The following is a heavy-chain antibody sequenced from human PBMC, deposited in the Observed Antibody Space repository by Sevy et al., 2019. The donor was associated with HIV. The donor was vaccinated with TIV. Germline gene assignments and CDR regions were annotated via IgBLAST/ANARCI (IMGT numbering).Heavy chain of an antibody. V-gene: IGHV5-51*01. D-gene: IGHD6-19*01. CDR1: GYSFISYW. CDR3: ARAGETVAGPGNADY. CDR2: IYPGDSVT. Sequence: GESLKISCKGSGYSFISYWIGWVRQMPGKGLEWMGIIYPGDSVTRYSPSFQGQVTISADKSISTAYLQWSSLKASDTAIYYCARAGETVAGPGNADYWGQGTLVTVSS. J-gene: IGHJ4*02.